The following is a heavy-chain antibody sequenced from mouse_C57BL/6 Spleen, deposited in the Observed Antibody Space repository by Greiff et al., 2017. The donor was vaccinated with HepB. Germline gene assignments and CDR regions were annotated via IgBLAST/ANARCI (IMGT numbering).Heavy chain of an antibody. D-gene: IGHD2-2*01. CDR1: GFTFSSYT. Sequence: DVMLVESGGGLVKPGGSLKLSCAASGFTFSSYTMSWVRQTPEKRLEWVATISGGGGNTYYPDSVKGRFTISRDNAKNTLYLQMSSLRSEDTALYYCARQGGYGYFDYWGQGTTLTVSS. V-gene: IGHV5-9*01. J-gene: IGHJ2*01. CDR3: ARQGGYGYFDY. CDR2: ISGGGGNT.